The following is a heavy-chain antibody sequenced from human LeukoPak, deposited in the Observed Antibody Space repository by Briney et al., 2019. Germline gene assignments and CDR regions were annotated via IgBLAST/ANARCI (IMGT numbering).Heavy chain of an antibody. CDR1: GGSFSGYY. CDR2: IYYSGST. V-gene: IGHV4-59*01. CDR3: AREYSYGLGAGMDV. D-gene: IGHD5-18*01. Sequence: SETLSLTCAVYGGSFSGYYWSWIRQPPGKGLEWIGYIYYSGSTNYNPSLKSRVTISVDTSKNQFSLKLSSVTAADTAVYYCAREYSYGLGAGMDVWGQGTTVTVSS. J-gene: IGHJ6*02.